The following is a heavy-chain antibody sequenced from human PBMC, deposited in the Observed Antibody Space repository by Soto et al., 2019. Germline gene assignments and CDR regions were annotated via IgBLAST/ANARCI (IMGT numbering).Heavy chain of an antibody. J-gene: IGHJ5*02. CDR2: ISGGGMTT. CDR3: ARHRGGFWHRGSCPSLAP. Sequence: QVLLVESGGDLVKPGGSLRLSCVASGFSFSENYMTWVRLTPGKGLESIAYISGGGMTTHYTPSVKGRFTISRDNTHKARYLQTNNLRVEDTAVYISARHRGGFWHRGSCPSLAPWGRGSRVTVP. V-gene: IGHV3-11*01. D-gene: IGHD2-15*01. CDR1: GFSFSENY.